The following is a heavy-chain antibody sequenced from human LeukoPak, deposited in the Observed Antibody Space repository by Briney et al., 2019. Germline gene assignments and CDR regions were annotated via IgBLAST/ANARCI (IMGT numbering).Heavy chain of an antibody. V-gene: IGHV3-48*03. J-gene: IGHJ3*02. CDR1: GFTFSSYE. D-gene: IGHD3-10*01. CDR2: ISSSCSTI. CDR3: ARVSVLLWFGELRALGALDI. Sequence: PGGSLRLSCAASGFTFSSYEMNWVRQAPGKGLEWVSYISSSCSTIYYADSVKGRFTISRDNAKNSLYLQMNSLRAEDTAVYYCARVSVLLWFGELRALGALDIWGQGTMVTVSS.